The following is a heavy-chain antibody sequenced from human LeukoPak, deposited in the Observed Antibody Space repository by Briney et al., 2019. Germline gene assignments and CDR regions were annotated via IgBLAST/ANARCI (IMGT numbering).Heavy chain of an antibody. V-gene: IGHV3-11*01. CDR3: ARGIDSGSYFGAFDI. D-gene: IGHD1-26*01. CDR1: GFTFSDYY. J-gene: IGHJ3*02. Sequence: GGSLRLSCAASGFTFSDYYMSWIRQAPGKGLEWVSYISSSGSTIYYADSVKGRFTISRDNAKNSLYLQMNSLTAEDTALYYCARGIDSGSYFGAFDIWGQGTMVTASS. CDR2: ISSSGSTI.